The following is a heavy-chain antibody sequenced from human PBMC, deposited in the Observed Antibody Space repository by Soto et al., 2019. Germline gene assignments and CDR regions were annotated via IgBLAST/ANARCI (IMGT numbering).Heavy chain of an antibody. CDR1: GFTFSSYA. V-gene: IGHV3-23*01. CDR2: ITDGGGRT. Sequence: EVQLLESGGGLVQPGGSLRLSCAASGFTFSSYAMNWVRQAPGKGLEWVSTITDGGGRTHYADSVKGRFTISRDRSRSTLYLQMNTLRADDTAVYYCARGLSFYVYYYMDVWGKGTTVTVSS. CDR3: ARGLSFYVYYYMDV. J-gene: IGHJ6*03. D-gene: IGHD3-16*01.